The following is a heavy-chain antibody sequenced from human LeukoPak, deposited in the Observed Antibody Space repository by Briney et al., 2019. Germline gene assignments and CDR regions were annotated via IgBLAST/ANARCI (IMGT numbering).Heavy chain of an antibody. CDR1: GFTFSSYA. CDR3: AKDRTVAGTEYFQH. Sequence: GGSLRLSCAASGFTFSSYAMSWVRQAPGKGLEWVSAISGSGGSTYYADSVKGRLTISRDNSKNTLYLQMNSLRAEDTAVYYCAKDRTVAGTEYFQHWGQGTLVTVSS. V-gene: IGHV3-23*01. D-gene: IGHD6-19*01. CDR2: ISGSGGST. J-gene: IGHJ1*01.